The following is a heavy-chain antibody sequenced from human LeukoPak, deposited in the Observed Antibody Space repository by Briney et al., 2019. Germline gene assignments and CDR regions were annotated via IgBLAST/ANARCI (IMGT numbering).Heavy chain of an antibody. CDR1: GFTFSSYA. Sequence: PGGSLRLSCAASGFTFSSYAMSWVRQAPGKGLEWVSAISGSGGSTYYADSVKGRFTMTRDNSKNTLYLQMNSLRAEDTAVYYCAKCRFNDYGDYDYWGQGTLVTVSS. J-gene: IGHJ4*02. CDR3: AKCRFNDYGDYDY. D-gene: IGHD4-17*01. V-gene: IGHV3-23*01. CDR2: ISGSGGST.